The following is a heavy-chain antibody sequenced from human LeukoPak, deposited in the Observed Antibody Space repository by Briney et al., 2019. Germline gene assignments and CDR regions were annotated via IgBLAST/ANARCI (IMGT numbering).Heavy chain of an antibody. CDR2: IYSGGSA. D-gene: IGHD3-22*01. J-gene: IGHJ4*02. CDR3: AKGYYYDRPYFDY. Sequence: PGGSLRLSCAASGFTVSSNYMNWVRQAPGKGLEWVSIIYSGGSAYYADSVKGRFTISRDNSKNTLYLQMNSLRAEDTAVYYCAKGYYYDRPYFDYWGQGTLVTVSS. V-gene: IGHV3-53*01. CDR1: GFTVSSNY.